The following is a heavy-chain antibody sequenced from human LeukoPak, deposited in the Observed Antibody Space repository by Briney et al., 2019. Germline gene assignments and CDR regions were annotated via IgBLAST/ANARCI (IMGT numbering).Heavy chain of an antibody. Sequence: GGSLRLSCAASGFTVSDDYVDWVRQAPGKGLEWVGRIRDKTKSYNTDYAASVKGRFTISRADSKNSLDLQMNSLKIEDTAVYYCARAHRSGSYFDYWGQGTLVTVSS. CDR1: GFTVSDDY. D-gene: IGHD1-26*01. V-gene: IGHV3-72*01. CDR3: ARAHRSGSYFDY. J-gene: IGHJ4*02. CDR2: IRDKTKSYNT.